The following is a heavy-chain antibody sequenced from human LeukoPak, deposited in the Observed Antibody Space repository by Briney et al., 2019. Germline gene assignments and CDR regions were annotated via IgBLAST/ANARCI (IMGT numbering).Heavy chain of an antibody. J-gene: IGHJ4*02. V-gene: IGHV1-8*03. CDR2: MNPNSGNT. Sequence: ASVKVSCKASGYTFTSYDINWVRQATGQGREWMGWMNPNSGNTDYPQKFQGRVTITRNTSISTAYMELSSLRSGDTAVYYCAIDKIAVAGFDYWGQATLVTVSS. CDR3: AIDKIAVAGFDY. CDR1: GYTFTSYD. D-gene: IGHD6-19*01.